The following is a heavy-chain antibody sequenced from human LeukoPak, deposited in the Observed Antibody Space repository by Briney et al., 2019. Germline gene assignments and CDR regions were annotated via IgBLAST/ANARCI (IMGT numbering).Heavy chain of an antibody. Sequence: GSLRLSCAASGFTFSNAWMSWVRQAPGKGLEWVGRIKSKTDGGTTDYAAPVKGRFTISRDDSKNTLYLQTNSLRTEDTAVYYCTTDQILDCSSTSCYLADYWGQGTLVTVSS. CDR2: IKSKTDGGTT. D-gene: IGHD2-2*01. V-gene: IGHV3-15*01. J-gene: IGHJ4*02. CDR1: GFTFSNAW. CDR3: TTDQILDCSSTSCYLADY.